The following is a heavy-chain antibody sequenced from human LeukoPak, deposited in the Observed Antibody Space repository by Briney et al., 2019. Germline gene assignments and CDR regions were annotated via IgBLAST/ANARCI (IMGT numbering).Heavy chain of an antibody. Sequence: SVKVTCKASGGTFSSYAISWVRQAPGQGLEWMGGIIPIFGTANYAQKFQGRVTITTDESTSTAYMELSSLRSEDTAVYYCASPGYYYGSGSYYIPPKFDYWGQGTLVTVSS. CDR1: GGTFSSYA. V-gene: IGHV1-69*05. J-gene: IGHJ4*02. CDR2: IIPIFGTA. CDR3: ASPGYYYGSGSYYIPPKFDY. D-gene: IGHD3-10*01.